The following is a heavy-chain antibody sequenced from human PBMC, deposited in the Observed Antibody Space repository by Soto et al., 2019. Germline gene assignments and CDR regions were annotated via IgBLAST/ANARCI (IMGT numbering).Heavy chain of an antibody. CDR3: AHSKPSSGLFFGSAAINWFDP. D-gene: IGHD6-19*01. V-gene: IGHV2-5*02. Sequence: QITLKESGPTLVKPTQTLTLTCTFSGFSLSTSGVGVGWIRQPPGKALEWLALIYWDDDKRYSPSLKSRLTITKDTSKNQVVLTMTNMDPVDTATYYCAHSKPSSGLFFGSAAINWFDPWGQGTLVTVSS. CDR1: GFSLSTSGVG. J-gene: IGHJ5*02. CDR2: IYWDDDK.